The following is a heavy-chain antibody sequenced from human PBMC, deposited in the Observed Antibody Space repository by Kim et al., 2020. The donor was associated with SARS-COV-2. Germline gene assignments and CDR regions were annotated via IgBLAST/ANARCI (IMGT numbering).Heavy chain of an antibody. Sequence: GGSLRLSCAASGFTFSSYSMNWVRQAPGKGLEWVSSISSSSSYIYYADSVKGRFTISRDNAKNSLYLQMNSLRAEDTAVYYCARDRLGEFYGMDVWGQGTTVTVSS. CDR2: ISSSSSYI. CDR1: GFTFSSYS. D-gene: IGHD3-10*01. V-gene: IGHV3-21*01. J-gene: IGHJ6*02. CDR3: ARDRLGEFYGMDV.